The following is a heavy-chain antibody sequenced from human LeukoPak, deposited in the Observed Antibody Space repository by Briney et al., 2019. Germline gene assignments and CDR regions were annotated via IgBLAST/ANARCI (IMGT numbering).Heavy chain of an antibody. CDR3: AREGLAAAYNWFDP. Sequence: GASVNVSCKASGYTFTSYGISWVRQAPGQGLEWMGWISAYNGNTNYAQKLQGRVTMTTDTSTSTAYMELRSLRSDDTAVYYCAREGLAAAYNWFDPWGQGTLVTVSS. V-gene: IGHV1-18*01. CDR1: GYTFTSYG. J-gene: IGHJ5*02. CDR2: ISAYNGNT. D-gene: IGHD6-13*01.